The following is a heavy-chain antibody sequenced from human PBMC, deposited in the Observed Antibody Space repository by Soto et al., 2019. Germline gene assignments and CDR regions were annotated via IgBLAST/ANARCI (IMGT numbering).Heavy chain of an antibody. V-gene: IGHV3-11*01. CDR1: GFTFSDYY. D-gene: IGHD6-6*01. Sequence: GGSLRLSCAASGFTFSDYYMTWIRQAPGKGLEWLSYMSSSGGAIYYAESVKGRFTISRDNARNSLYLQMNRLRAEDTAVYYCARVLAARRNWFDPWGKGTLVTVS. CDR3: ARVLAARRNWFDP. CDR2: MSSSGGAI. J-gene: IGHJ5*02.